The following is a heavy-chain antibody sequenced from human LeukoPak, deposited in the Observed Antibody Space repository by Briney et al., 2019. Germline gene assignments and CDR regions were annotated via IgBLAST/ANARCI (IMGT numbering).Heavy chain of an antibody. CDR3: SRIKYSSGWPDAFDI. J-gene: IGHJ3*02. CDR2: IYSGGST. Sequence: GGSLRLSCAASGFTVSSNYMSWVRQAPGKGLEWVSDIYSGGSTYYADSVKGRFTIARDNSKNTLYLQMNSLRAEDTAVYYCSRIKYSSGWPDAFDIWGQGTMVTVSS. D-gene: IGHD6-19*01. CDR1: GFTVSSNY. V-gene: IGHV3-66*02.